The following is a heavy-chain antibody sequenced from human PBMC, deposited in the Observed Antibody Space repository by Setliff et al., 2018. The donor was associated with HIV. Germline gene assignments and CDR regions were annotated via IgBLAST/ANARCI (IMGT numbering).Heavy chain of an antibody. D-gene: IGHD2-21*02. CDR2: ISAYNGNT. CDR3: ATGPAYGGNSIDY. Sequence: ASVKVSCKASGYTFSDFGISWVRQAPGQGLEWMGWISAYNGNTNYAQKVQGRVTMTTDTSTSTAYMELRSLRSEDTAVYYCATGPAYGGNSIDYWGQGTLVTVSS. V-gene: IGHV1-18*01. CDR1: GYTFSDFG. J-gene: IGHJ4*02.